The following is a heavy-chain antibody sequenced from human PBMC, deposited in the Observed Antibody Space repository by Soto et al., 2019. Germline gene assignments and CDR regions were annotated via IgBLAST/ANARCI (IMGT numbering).Heavy chain of an antibody. J-gene: IGHJ5*02. V-gene: IGHV4-31*03. Sequence: QVQLQESGPGLVKPSQTLSLTCTVSGGSISSGGYYWTWIRQHPGKGMEWIGYIYYSGSTYYNPSLTSRVTISVDPSKNQFALMLSPVTDADTAVDYCARSVFPWGQGTLVNVSP. CDR2: IYYSGST. CDR1: GGSISSGGYY. CDR3: ARSVFP.